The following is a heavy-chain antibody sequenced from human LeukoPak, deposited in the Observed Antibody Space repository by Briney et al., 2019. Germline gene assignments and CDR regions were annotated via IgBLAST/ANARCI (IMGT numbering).Heavy chain of an antibody. CDR1: GSTFSSTW. Sequence: GGSLRLSCAASGSTFSSTWTSWIRKAPGKGLEWVGRIKRKTDAGTTDYAAPVNGRFTISRDDSKDTLYLRMDSLKTEDTAVYYCTTEDYGDYVSPHWGQGTLVTVSS. CDR3: TTEDYGDYVSPH. D-gene: IGHD4-17*01. V-gene: IGHV3-15*01. J-gene: IGHJ4*02. CDR2: IKRKTDAGTT.